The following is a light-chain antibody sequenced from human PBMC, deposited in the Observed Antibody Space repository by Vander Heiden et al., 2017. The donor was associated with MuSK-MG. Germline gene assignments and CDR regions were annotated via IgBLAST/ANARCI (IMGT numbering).Light chain of an antibody. CDR2: LEGSGSY. J-gene: IGLJ3*02. Sequence: QPVLTQSSSASASLGSSVKLSCTLSSGHSNYIIAWHQHQPGKAPRFLMRLEGSGSYNKGSGVPDRFSGSSSGADRYLTISNLQSEDEADYYCATWVSNTCVFGGGTKLTVL. CDR3: ATWVSNTCV. CDR1: SGHSNYI. V-gene: IGLV4-60*03.